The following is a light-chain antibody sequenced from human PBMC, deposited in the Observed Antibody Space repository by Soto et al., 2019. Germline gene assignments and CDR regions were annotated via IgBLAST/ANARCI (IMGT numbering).Light chain of an antibody. CDR2: DTS. CDR1: QSVSNY. V-gene: IGKV3D-15*01. Sequence: TQAPATLSLSSWARATLSFRASQSVSNYLAWYQQRPGQAPMFLIYDTSSRATGIPARFRGSGSRTEFTLTLSSLQSQDFAGYYCGQDNNWLHLFGEGTKVDIK. CDR3: GQDNNWLHL. J-gene: IGKJ1*01.